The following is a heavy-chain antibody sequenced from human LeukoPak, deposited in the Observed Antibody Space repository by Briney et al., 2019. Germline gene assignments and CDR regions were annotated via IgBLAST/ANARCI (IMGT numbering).Heavy chain of an antibody. D-gene: IGHD5-18*01. CDR2: ISWNSGSI. V-gene: IGHV3-9*01. J-gene: IGHJ4*02. Sequence: PGRSLRLSCAASGFTFDDYAMHWVRQAPGKGLEWVSGISWNSGSIGYADSVKGRFTISRDNAKNSLYLQMNSLRAEDTALYYCAKDILAGRGYSYGYFDYWGQGTLVSVSS. CDR3: AKDILAGRGYSYGYFDY. CDR1: GFTFDDYA.